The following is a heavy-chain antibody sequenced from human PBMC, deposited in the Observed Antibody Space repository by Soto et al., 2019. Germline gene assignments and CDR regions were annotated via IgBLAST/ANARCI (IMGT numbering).Heavy chain of an antibody. CDR2: ISYDGSNK. J-gene: IGHJ6*02. D-gene: IGHD1-7*01. CDR3: SKDRRNWNYQKCYYYYYRMDV. CDR1: GFTFSSYG. V-gene: IGHV3-30*18. Sequence: PGGSLRLSCAASGFTFSSYGMHWVRQAPGKGLEWVAVISYDGSNKYYADSVKGRFTISRDNSKNTLYLQMNSLRAEDTAVYYCSKDRRNWNYQKCYYYYYRMDVWGQGTTVTVSS.